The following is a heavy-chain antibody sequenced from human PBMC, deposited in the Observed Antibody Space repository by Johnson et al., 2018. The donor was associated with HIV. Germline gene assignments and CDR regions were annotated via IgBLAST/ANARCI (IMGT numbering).Heavy chain of an antibody. CDR1: GFTFSSYA. CDR3: ARDEYPLRAAAWKSAFDI. V-gene: IGHV3-23*04. Sequence: VQLVESGGGLVQPGGSLRLSCAASGFTFSSYAMSWVRQAPGQGLEWVSAISGSGGSTYYADSVNGRFPISRDNSKNSLYLQMNSLRAEDTAVYYCARDEYPLRAAAWKSAFDIWGQGTMVTVSS. J-gene: IGHJ3*02. D-gene: IGHD6-13*01. CDR2: ISGSGGST.